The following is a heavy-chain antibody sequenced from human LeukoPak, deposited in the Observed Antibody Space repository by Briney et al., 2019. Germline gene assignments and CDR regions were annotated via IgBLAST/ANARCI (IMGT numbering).Heavy chain of an antibody. J-gene: IGHJ4*02. V-gene: IGHV3-7*01. CDR1: GFTFSSYW. D-gene: IGHD6-6*01. CDR3: ARADSNIAARRIGFDY. CDR2: IREYGSEK. Sequence: PGGSLRLSCAASGFTFSSYWMSWVRQAPGKGLEWVANIREYGSEKYYVDSVKGRFTISRDNAKNSLYLQMNSLRAEDTAVYYCARADSNIAARRIGFDYWGQGTLVTVSS.